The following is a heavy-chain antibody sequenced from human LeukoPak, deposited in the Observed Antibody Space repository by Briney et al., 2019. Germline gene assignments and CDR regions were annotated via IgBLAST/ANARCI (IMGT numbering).Heavy chain of an antibody. V-gene: IGHV4-39*02. CDR2: IHDGGAT. Sequence: PSQTLSLTCSASGGPIRSSSYYLAWVRQSPGKGLEWIGTIHDGGATYYSPSLNSRVTISVDRSKDELSLKLISVTAADTAVYYCARDQLERIGYYYYYGMDVWGQGTTVTVSS. CDR3: ARDQLERIGYYYYYGMDV. CDR1: GGPIRSSSYY. D-gene: IGHD1-1*01. J-gene: IGHJ6*02.